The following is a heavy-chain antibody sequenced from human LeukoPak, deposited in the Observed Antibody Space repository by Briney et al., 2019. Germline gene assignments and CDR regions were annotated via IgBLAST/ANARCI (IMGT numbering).Heavy chain of an antibody. V-gene: IGHV3-74*01. CDR1: GFTFSSYW. J-gene: IGHJ4*02. CDR3: TKDLTGYHDY. D-gene: IGHD3-9*01. CDR2: INTDGSYT. Sequence: GGSLRLSCAASGFTFSSYWMHWVRQAPGKGLVWVSRINTDGSYTSNADSVKGRFTISRDNAKNTLYLQTNSLRAEDTAVYYCTKDLTGYHDYGGQGTLVSVSS.